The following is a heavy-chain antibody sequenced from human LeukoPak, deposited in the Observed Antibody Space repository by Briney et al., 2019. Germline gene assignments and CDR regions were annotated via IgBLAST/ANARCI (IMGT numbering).Heavy chain of an antibody. V-gene: IGHV3-30-3*01. CDR1: GFTFSSYA. CDR2: ISYDGSNK. D-gene: IGHD1-26*01. J-gene: IGHJ6*02. CDR3: ARDGPYSGSPYYGMDV. Sequence: GGSLRLSCAASGFTFSSYAMHWVRQAPGKGREGVAVISYDGSNKYYADSVKGRFTISRDNSKNTLYLQMNSLRAEDTAVYYCARDGPYSGSPYYGMDVWGQGTTVTVSS.